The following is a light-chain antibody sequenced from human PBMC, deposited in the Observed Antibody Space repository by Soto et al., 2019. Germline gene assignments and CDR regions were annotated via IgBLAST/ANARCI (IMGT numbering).Light chain of an antibody. Sequence: EIVLTQSPGTLSLSPGERATLSCRASQSFNSIYLAWYQQKPGQAPRLLMYDASTRATGIPARFSGSGSGTEFTLTISSLQSEDFAVYYCQQYNNWPPWTFGQGTKVDI. V-gene: IGKV3-15*01. J-gene: IGKJ1*01. CDR2: DAS. CDR3: QQYNNWPPWT. CDR1: QSFNSIY.